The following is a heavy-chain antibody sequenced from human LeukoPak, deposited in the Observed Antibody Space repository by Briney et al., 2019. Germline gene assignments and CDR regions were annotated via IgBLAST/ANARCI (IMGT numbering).Heavy chain of an antibody. CDR3: ARESGSSGSLDY. D-gene: IGHD6-19*01. V-gene: IGHV3-21*04. Sequence: PGGSLRLSCAASGFTFSSHSMNWVRQAPGKGLEWVSSISSSSSYIYYADSVKGRFTISRDNAKNSLYLQMNSLRAEDTALYHCARESGSSGSLDYWGQGTLVTVSS. CDR2: ISSSSSYI. CDR1: GFTFSSHS. J-gene: IGHJ4*02.